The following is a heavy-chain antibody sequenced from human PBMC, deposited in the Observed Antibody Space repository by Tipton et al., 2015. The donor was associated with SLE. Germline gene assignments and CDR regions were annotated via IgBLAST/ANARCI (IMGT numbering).Heavy chain of an antibody. CDR1: GFTFSSYA. CDR3: ARYSRGSLDS. D-gene: IGHD1-26*01. Sequence: SLRLSCAASGFTFSSYAMHWVRQAPGKGLEYVSAISSNGGSTYYANSVKGRFTISRDNSKNTLYLQMNSLRAEDTAVYYCARYSRGSLDSWGQGTLVTVSS. V-gene: IGHV3-64*01. CDR2: ISSNGGST. J-gene: IGHJ4*02.